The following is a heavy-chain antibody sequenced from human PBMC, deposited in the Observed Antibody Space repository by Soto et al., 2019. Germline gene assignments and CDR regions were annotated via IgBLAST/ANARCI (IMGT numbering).Heavy chain of an antibody. CDR3: ASSKGYGDYFDY. D-gene: IGHD4-17*01. V-gene: IGHV4-59*08. CDR1: GGSISSYY. J-gene: IGHJ4*02. Sequence: SETLSLTCTVSGGSISSYYWSWIRQPPGKGLEWIGYIYYSGSTNYNPSLKSRVTISVDTSKNQFSLKLSSVTAADTAVCYCASSKGYGDYFDYWGQGTLVTVSS. CDR2: IYYSGST.